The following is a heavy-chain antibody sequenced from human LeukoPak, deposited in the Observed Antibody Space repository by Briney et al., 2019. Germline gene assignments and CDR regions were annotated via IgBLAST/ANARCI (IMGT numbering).Heavy chain of an antibody. CDR1: GFTFSSYA. J-gene: IGHJ4*02. CDR2: ICGSGGST. D-gene: IGHD3-9*01. Sequence: GGSLRLSCAASGFTFSSYAMSWVRQAPGKGLEWVSAICGSGGSTYYADSVKGRFTISRDNFKKTLYLQMNSLRADDTAVYYCAKDDPLYYDILTGYPDYWGQGTLVTVSS. CDR3: AKDDPLYYDILTGYPDY. V-gene: IGHV3-23*01.